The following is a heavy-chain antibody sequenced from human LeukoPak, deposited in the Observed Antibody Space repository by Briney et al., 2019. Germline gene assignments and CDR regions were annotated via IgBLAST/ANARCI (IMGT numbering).Heavy chain of an antibody. CDR3: ARGFKGSSLD. CDR2: INHRGST. D-gene: IGHD6-13*01. V-gene: IGHV4-34*01. CDR1: GGSFSGYY. Sequence: SXTLSLTCAVYGGSFSGYYWSWIRQPPGKGLEWSGEINHRGSTNYNPSLKSRVTISVDTSKNQFSLKLSSVTAADTAVYYCARGFKGSSLDWGQGTLVTVSS. J-gene: IGHJ4*02.